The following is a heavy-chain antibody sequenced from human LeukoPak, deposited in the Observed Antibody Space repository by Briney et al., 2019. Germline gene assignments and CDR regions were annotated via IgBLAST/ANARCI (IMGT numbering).Heavy chain of an antibody. D-gene: IGHD1-1*01. CDR2: IRQDGSEK. J-gene: IGHJ4*02. V-gene: IGHV3-7*01. Sequence: GGSLRLSCAASGFTFSNYWMSWVRQAPGKGLEWVANIRQDGSEKYYVDSMRGRFTISRDNAKNSLYLQMSSLRAEDTAVYYCARSTAGLDYWGQGTLVTVSS. CDR3: ARSTAGLDY. CDR1: GFTFSNYW.